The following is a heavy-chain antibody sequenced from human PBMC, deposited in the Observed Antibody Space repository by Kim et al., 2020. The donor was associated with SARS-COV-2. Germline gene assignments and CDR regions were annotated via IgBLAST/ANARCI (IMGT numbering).Heavy chain of an antibody. J-gene: IGHJ4*02. V-gene: IGHV3-48*01. CDR1: GFTFSSYS. D-gene: IGHD3-10*01. CDR2: ISSSSDTI. CDR3: ALSLIWSGVFDY. Sequence: GGSLRLSCAASGFTFSSYSMNWVRQAPGKGLEWVSYISSSSDTIYYADSVKGRFTISRDTAKNSLYLQMNSLRAEDTAVYYCALSLIWSGVFDYWSQGTLVTVSS.